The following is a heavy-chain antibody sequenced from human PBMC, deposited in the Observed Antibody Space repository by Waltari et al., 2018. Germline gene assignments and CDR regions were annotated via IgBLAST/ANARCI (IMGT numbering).Heavy chain of an antibody. V-gene: IGHV4-59*01. CDR2: IYYSGST. CDR1: GASISSYP. J-gene: IGHJ4*02. CDR3: ARLRGYRIPGIFDY. Sequence: QVQLQQSGPGLVKPSATLSLTCPAPGASISSYPWSWIRQPPGKGLEWIGYIYYSGSTNYTPSLKSRVTISVDTSKNQFSLKLGSVTAADTAVYYCARLRGYRIPGIFDYWGQGTLVTVSS. D-gene: IGHD5-18*01.